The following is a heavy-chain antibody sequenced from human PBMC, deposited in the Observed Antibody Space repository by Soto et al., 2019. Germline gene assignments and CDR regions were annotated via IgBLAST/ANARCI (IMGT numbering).Heavy chain of an antibody. CDR1: GYTFTSYA. D-gene: IGHD2-15*01. CDR2: INAGNGNT. Sequence: ASVKVSCKASGYTFTSYAMHWVRQAPGQRLEWMGWINAGNGNTKYSQKFQGRVTITRDTSASTAYMELSSLRSEDTAVYYCARDNDIVVVVAATRAVWFDPWGQGTLVTVS. J-gene: IGHJ5*02. V-gene: IGHV1-3*01. CDR3: ARDNDIVVVVAATRAVWFDP.